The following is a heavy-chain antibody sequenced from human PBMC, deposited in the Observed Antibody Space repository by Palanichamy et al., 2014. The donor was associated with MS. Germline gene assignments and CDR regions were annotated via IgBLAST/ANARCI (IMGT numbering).Heavy chain of an antibody. CDR1: GESFSDYY. CDR2: SIIVEAP. D-gene: IGHD3-3*01. CDR3: ARGDSSPRPRYNWFDP. J-gene: IGHJ5*02. V-gene: IGHV4-34*01. Sequence: QVQLQQWGAGLLKPSETLSLTCAVYGESFSDYYWNWIRQPPGRGVEWIGKSIIVEAPTTTRPSKSRVIISLDTSKNHFSLKLSSVTAADTALYYCARGDSSPRPRYNWFDPWGQGTLVTVSA.